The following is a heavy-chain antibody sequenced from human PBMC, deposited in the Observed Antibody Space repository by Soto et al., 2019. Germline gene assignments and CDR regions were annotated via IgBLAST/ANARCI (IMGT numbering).Heavy chain of an antibody. CDR3: ARAHYGDYGYGMDV. J-gene: IGHJ6*02. CDR2: SYYSGST. Sequence: SETLSLTCTVSGGSISSGGYYWSWIRQHPGKGLEWIGYSYYSGSTYYSPSLKSRVTISVDRSKNQFSLKLTSVTAADTAVYYCARAHYGDYGYGMDVWGQGTPVTVSS. D-gene: IGHD4-17*01. CDR1: GGSISSGGYY. V-gene: IGHV4-31*03.